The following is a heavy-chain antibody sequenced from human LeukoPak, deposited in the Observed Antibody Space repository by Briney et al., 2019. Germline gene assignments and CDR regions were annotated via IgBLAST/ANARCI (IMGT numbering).Heavy chain of an antibody. CDR1: GYTFTSYG. CDR2: ISAYNGNT. J-gene: IGHJ4*02. Sequence: ASVKVSCKASGYTFTSYGISWVRQAPGQGLEWMGWISAYNGNTNYAQKLQGRVTMTTDTSTSTAYVELRSLRSDDTAVYYCAKVYGGNSVEERGFDYWGQGTLVTVSS. D-gene: IGHD4-23*01. CDR3: AKVYGGNSVEERGFDY. V-gene: IGHV1-18*01.